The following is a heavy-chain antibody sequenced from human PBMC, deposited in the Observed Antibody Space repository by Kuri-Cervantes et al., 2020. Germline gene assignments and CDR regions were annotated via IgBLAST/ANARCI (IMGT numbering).Heavy chain of an antibody. J-gene: IGHJ3*02. Sequence: SETLSLTCTVSGGSISSGGYYWSWIRQHPGKGLEWIGSIYYSGSTYYNPSLKSRVTISVDTSKNQFSLKLSSVTAADTAVYYCARGGDMTPDIWGQGTMVTVSS. CDR2: IYYSGST. D-gene: IGHD3-10*01. CDR3: ARGGDMTPDI. V-gene: IGHV4-39*07. CDR1: GGSISSGGYY.